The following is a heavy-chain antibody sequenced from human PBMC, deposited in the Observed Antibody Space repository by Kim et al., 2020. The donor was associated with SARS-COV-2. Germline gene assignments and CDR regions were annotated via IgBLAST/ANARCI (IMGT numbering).Heavy chain of an antibody. CDR1: GFTFSSYS. V-gene: IGHV3-21*01. CDR3: ARILDYGSGSYYDY. J-gene: IGHJ4*02. D-gene: IGHD3-10*01. Sequence: GGSLRLSCAASGFTFSSYSMNWVRQAPGKGLEWVSSISSSSSYIYYADSVKGRFTISRDNAKNSLYLQMNSLRAEDTAMYYCARILDYGSGSYYDYWGQGTLVTVSS. CDR2: ISSSSSYI.